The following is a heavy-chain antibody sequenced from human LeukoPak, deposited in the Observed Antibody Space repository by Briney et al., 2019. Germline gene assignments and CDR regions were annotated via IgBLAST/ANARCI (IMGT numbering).Heavy chain of an antibody. D-gene: IGHD2/OR15-2a*01. J-gene: IGHJ4*02. Sequence: PSETLSLTCGVSGGSISGYYWSWIRQPPGKGLEWIGDLYDSGGPTYNPSLKSGVTISVDTSKSQFSLKLTSLTAADTAVYYCARGRNIGGSDFDFWGQGTLVTVSS. CDR2: LYDSGGP. V-gene: IGHV4-59*01. CDR1: GGSISGYY. CDR3: ARGRNIGGSDFDF.